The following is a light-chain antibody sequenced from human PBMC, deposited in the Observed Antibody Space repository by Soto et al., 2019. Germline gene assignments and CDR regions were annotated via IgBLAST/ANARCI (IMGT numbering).Light chain of an antibody. J-gene: IGKJ1*01. Sequence: EIVLTQSPDTLSLSPGERATLSCRASQTLRSNFLAWYQQRPGQAPSLLIYDASSRASGIPDRFSGSGSGTDFTLTISRLGPEDFAVYYCQQYNGSPRTFGQGTKVEVK. CDR1: QTLRSNF. CDR2: DAS. V-gene: IGKV3-20*01. CDR3: QQYNGSPRT.